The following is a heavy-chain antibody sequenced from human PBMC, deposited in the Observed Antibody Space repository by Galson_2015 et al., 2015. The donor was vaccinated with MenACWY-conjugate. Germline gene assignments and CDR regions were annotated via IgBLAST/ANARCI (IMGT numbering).Heavy chain of an antibody. CDR3: VRSGSGWTNDY. D-gene: IGHD3-22*01. Sequence: QSGAEVKEPGGSLKISCTGSGYSFTGYWIAWVRQMPGKGLEWMGIVHPSDSDTRYSPSFQGQVTISADKSISTAYLQWSSLKASDTALYYCVRSGSGWTNDYWGQGTLVTVSS. V-gene: IGHV5-51*01. CDR2: VHPSDSDT. J-gene: IGHJ4*02. CDR1: GYSFTGYW.